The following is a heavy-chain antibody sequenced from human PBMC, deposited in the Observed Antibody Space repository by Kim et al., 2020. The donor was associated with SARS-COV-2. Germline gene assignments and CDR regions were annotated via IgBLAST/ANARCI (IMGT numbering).Heavy chain of an antibody. CDR1: GYTFTGYY. CDR3: ARGWGPYGFGELLFYFDY. Sequence: ASVKVSCKASGYTFTGYYMHWVRQAPGQGLEWMGRINPNSGGTNYAQKFQGRVTMTRDTSISTAYMELSRLRSDDTAVYYCARGWGPYGFGELLFYFDYWGQGTLVTVSS. CDR2: INPNSGGT. V-gene: IGHV1-2*06. D-gene: IGHD3-10*01. J-gene: IGHJ4*02.